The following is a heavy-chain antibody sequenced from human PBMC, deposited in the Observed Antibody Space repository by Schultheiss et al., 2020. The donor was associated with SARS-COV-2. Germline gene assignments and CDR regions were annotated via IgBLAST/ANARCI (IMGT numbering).Heavy chain of an antibody. CDR3: AIGLGWFDP. V-gene: IGHV1-8*01. J-gene: IGHJ5*02. Sequence: ASVKVSCKASGYTFTSYDINWVRQATGQGLEWMGWMNPNSGNTGYAQKFQGRVTMTTDTSTSTAYMELRSLRSDDTAVYYCAIGLGWFDPWGQGTLVTVSS. D-gene: IGHD7-27*01. CDR2: MNPNSGNT. CDR1: GYTFTSYD.